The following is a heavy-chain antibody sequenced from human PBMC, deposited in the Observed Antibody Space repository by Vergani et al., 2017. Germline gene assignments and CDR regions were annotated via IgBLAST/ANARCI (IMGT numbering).Heavy chain of an antibody. D-gene: IGHD2-2*02. J-gene: IGHJ4*02. CDR1: GGSINPSSSF. CDR2: RIRSKNDGGTG. Sequence: QLQLQESGPGLVKPSETLSLICTVSGGSINPSSSFWGWIRQSPGKGLEWIGRIRSKNDGGTGDYAAPLKGRFTISRDDSKDSAFLLVNNLKTEDTAVYFCYTDYHDYWGQGTLVTVSS. V-gene: IGHV4-39*07. CDR3: YTDYHDY.